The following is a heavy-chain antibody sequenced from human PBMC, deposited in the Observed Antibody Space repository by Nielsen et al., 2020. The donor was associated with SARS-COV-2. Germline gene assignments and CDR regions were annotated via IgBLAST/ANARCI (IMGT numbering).Heavy chain of an antibody. CDR1: GYSISSGYY. Sequence: GSLRLSCTVSGYSISSGYYWGWIRQPPGKGLEWIGSIYHSGSTYYNPSLKSRVTISVDTSKNQFSLKLSSVTAADTAVYYCARDGRLVIPPHDAFDIWGQGTMVTVSS. V-gene: IGHV4-38-2*02. CDR3: ARDGRLVIPPHDAFDI. J-gene: IGHJ3*02. CDR2: IYHSGST. D-gene: IGHD3-9*01.